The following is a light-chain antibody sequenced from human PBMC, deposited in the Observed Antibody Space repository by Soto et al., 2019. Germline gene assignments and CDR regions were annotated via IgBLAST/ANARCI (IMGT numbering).Light chain of an antibody. Sequence: DIVMTQSPDSLAVSLGERATINCKSSQSVLYSSNNKNYLAWYQQKPGQPPKLLIYWASTRESGVPDRFSGSGSGTDLTLTISSLQAEDVAVYYCQQYYSTSLTFGGGTKVDIK. J-gene: IGKJ4*01. CDR3: QQYYSTSLT. CDR1: QSVLYSSNNKNY. V-gene: IGKV4-1*01. CDR2: WAS.